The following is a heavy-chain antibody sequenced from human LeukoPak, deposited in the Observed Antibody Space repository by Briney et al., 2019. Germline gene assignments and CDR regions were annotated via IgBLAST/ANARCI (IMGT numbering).Heavy chain of an antibody. CDR1: GGSIINYY. V-gene: IGHV4-4*07. J-gene: IGHJ4*02. D-gene: IGHD3-22*01. CDR2: IYITGST. CDR3: VRPGDSSGYYYGFEY. Sequence: NSSETLSLTCSVAGGSIINYYWSWIRQSAGTGLEWVGRIYITGSTTYNPSLQSRLSMSVDTSKNQFSLKLNSVTAADTAVYYCVRPGDSSGYYYGFEYWGQGTLVTVSS.